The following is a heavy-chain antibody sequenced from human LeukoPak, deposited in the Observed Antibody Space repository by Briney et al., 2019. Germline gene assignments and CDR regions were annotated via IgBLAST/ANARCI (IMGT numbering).Heavy chain of an antibody. D-gene: IGHD3-3*01. J-gene: IGHJ4*02. V-gene: IGHV4-59*01. CDR3: ARSPEVLRFDY. CDR1: GRSISSYY. Sequence: SETLSLTCSVSGRSISSYYWSWIRQPPAKGLEWIGYIYYSGSTNYNPSLKSRVTISVDTSKNQFSLKLSSVTAADTGVYYCARSPEVLRFDYWGQGTLVTVSS. CDR2: IYYSGST.